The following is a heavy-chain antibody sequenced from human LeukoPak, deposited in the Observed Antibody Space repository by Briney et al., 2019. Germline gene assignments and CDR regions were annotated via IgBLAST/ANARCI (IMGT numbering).Heavy chain of an antibody. CDR3: AKKVGGIYAFDM. Sequence: PGGSLRLSCAASGFTFNNYAMDWVRQAPGKGLEWVSSISGSGATTYYADSVKGRFTISRDNSKSTLFLQMNSLRAEDTAVYYCAKKVGGIYAFDMWGQGTMVTVSS. D-gene: IGHD1-26*01. CDR1: GFTFNNYA. J-gene: IGHJ3*02. CDR2: ISGSGATT. V-gene: IGHV3-23*01.